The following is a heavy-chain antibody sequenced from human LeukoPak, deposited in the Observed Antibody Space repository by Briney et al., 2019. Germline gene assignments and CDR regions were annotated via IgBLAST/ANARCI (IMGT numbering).Heavy chain of an antibody. CDR3: ARDRGSYCSGGSCHFFDY. CDR2: IKQDGSEK. V-gene: IGHV3-7*01. J-gene: IGHJ4*02. D-gene: IGHD2-15*01. CDR1: GFTFRNYW. Sequence: GGSLRLSCATSGFTFRNYWMSWVRQAPGKGLEWVANIKQDGSEKYYVDSVKGRFTISRDNAKNSLYLQMNSLRAEDTAVYYCARDRGSYCSGGSCHFFDYWGQGTLVTVSS.